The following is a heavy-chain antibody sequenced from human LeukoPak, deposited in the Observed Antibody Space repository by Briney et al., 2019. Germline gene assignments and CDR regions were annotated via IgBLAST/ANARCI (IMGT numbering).Heavy chain of an antibody. Sequence: PSQTLSLTCTVSGASIRSYYWSWIRQSPGKGLEWIGHIYYSGSTNYNPSLKSRVTISLDTSKNQFSLKLSSLTAADTAVYYCVQNQGYCSGGSCSFRFDPWGQGTLVTVSS. CDR1: GASIRSYY. CDR2: IYYSGST. J-gene: IGHJ5*02. V-gene: IGHV4-59*01. CDR3: VQNQGYCSGGSCSFRFDP. D-gene: IGHD2-15*01.